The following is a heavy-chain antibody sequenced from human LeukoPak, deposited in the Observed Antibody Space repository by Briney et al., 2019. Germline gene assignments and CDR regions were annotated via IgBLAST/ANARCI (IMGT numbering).Heavy chain of an antibody. Sequence: SETLSLTCTVSGYSISSGYYWGWIRQPPGKGLEWIGSIHHSGSTYYNPSLKSRVTISEDTSKNQFSLKLNSVTAADTAAYYCAREATWNYGYWGQGTLVTVSS. CDR3: AREATWNYGY. D-gene: IGHD1-7*01. CDR2: IHHSGST. J-gene: IGHJ4*02. CDR1: GYSISSGYY. V-gene: IGHV4-38-2*02.